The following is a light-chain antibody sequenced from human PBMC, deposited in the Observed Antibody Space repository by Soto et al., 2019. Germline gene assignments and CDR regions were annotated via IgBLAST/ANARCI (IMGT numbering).Light chain of an antibody. Sequence: QAVVTQPPSASGTPGQRVTISCSGSSSNIGSNYVYWYQQLPGTAPKLLIYRNNQRPSGVPDRFSGSKSGTSASLAISGLRSEVEADYYCAAWDDSLSGLYVFGTGTKLTVL. CDR3: AAWDDSLSGLYV. CDR1: SSNIGSNY. V-gene: IGLV1-47*01. J-gene: IGLJ1*01. CDR2: RNN.